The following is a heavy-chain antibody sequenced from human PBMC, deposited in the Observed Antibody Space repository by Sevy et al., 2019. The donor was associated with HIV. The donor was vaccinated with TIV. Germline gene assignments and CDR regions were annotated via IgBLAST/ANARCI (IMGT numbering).Heavy chain of an antibody. V-gene: IGHV1-8*01. CDR2: MNPNSGNT. CDR1: GYTFTSYD. CDR3: AARGLTYDYVWGSYRSFDY. Sequence: ASVKVSCKASGYTFTSYDINWVRQATGQGLEWMGWMNPNSGNTGYAQKFQGRVTMTRNTSISTAYMELSSLRSEDKAVYYCAARGLTYDYVWGSYRSFDYWGQGTLVTVSS. D-gene: IGHD3-16*02. J-gene: IGHJ4*02.